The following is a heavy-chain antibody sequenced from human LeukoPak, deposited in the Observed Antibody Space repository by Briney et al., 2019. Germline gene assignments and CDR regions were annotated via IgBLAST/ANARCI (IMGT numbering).Heavy chain of an antibody. V-gene: IGHV4-59*12. CDR2: IYHSGST. D-gene: IGHD3-22*01. CDR3: ARGHSYGLREWLLRRGHFDY. J-gene: IGHJ4*02. CDR1: GGSISSYY. Sequence: SETLSLTCTVSGGSISSYYWSWIRQPPGKGLEWIGYIYHSGSTYYNPSLKSRVTISVDRSKNQFSLKLSSVTAADTAVYYCARGHSYGLREWLLRRGHFDYWGQGTLVTVSS.